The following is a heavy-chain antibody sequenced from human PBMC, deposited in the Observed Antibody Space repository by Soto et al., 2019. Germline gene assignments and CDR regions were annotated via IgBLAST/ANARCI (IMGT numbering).Heavy chain of an antibody. Sequence: SETLSLTCTVSGGSISSYYWSWIRQPPGKGLEWIGYIYYSGSTNYNPYLKGRVTISVDTSKNQFSLKLSSVTAADTAVYYCARGGDYAFDIGGQGTTVPVSS. CDR1: GGSISSYY. V-gene: IGHV4-59*01. CDR3: ARGGDYAFDI. J-gene: IGHJ3*02. D-gene: IGHD4-17*01. CDR2: IYYSGST.